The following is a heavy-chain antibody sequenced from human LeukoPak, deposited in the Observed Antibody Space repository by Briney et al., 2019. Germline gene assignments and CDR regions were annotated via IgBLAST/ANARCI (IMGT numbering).Heavy chain of an antibody. J-gene: IGHJ6*03. D-gene: IGHD6-6*01. CDR1: GGSFSGYY. CDR3: ARIAARHYYYYMDV. CDR2: INHSGST. Sequence: SETLSLTCAVYGGSFSGYYWSWIRQPPGKGLEWIGEINHSGSTNYNPSLKSRVTISVDTSKNQFSLKLSSVTAADTAVNYCARIAARHYYYYMDVWGKGTTVTVSS. V-gene: IGHV4-34*01.